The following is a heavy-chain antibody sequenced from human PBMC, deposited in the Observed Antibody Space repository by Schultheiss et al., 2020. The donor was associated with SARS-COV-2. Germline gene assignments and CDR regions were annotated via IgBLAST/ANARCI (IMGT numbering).Heavy chain of an antibody. CDR2: IYSCGST. J-gene: IGHJ6*03. D-gene: IGHD5-12*01. Sequence: GESLKISSAASGFTVSSNYMSWVRQAPGKGLEWVSVIYSCGSTYYADSVKGRFTISRDNSKNTLYLQMNSLRAEDTAVYYCAREISGYDSYYYYYYYMDVWGKGTTVTVSS. V-gene: IGHV3-66*03. CDR1: GFTVSSNY. CDR3: AREISGYDSYYYYYYYMDV.